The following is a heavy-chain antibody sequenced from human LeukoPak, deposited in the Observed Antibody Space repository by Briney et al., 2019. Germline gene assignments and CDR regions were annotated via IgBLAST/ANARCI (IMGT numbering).Heavy chain of an antibody. Sequence: SETLSLTCTVSGGSIRSYYWSWIRQSPGKGLEWIGYIYTSGSTNYPPSLKSRVTISVDTSKNQFSLKLSSVTAADTAVYYCARGELYFDYWGQGTLVTVSS. CDR3: ARGELYFDY. J-gene: IGHJ4*02. V-gene: IGHV4-4*09. D-gene: IGHD1-7*01. CDR1: GGSIRSYY. CDR2: IYTSGST.